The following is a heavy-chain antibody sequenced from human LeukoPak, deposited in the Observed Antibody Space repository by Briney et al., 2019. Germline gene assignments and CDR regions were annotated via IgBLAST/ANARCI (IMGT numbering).Heavy chain of an antibody. Sequence: PGGSLRLSCAASGFTFRNYVIHWVRQAPGKGLEWVAVTSSDLNVKLYADSVKGRFTISRDNSRSTLYLQMNSLRAEDTAVYYCARIGLRDYYYAMDVWGQGTTVTVSS. CDR1: GFTFRNYV. V-gene: IGHV3-30-3*01. CDR2: TSSDLNVK. CDR3: ARIGLRDYYYAMDV. D-gene: IGHD2-15*01. J-gene: IGHJ6*02.